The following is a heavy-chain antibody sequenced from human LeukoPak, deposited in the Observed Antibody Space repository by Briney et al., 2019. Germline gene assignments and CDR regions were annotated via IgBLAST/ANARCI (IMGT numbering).Heavy chain of an antibody. CDR2: IRNDGSNK. CDR1: GFTFSSYG. CDR3: AKDSRNYYYDSSGYYYGMNY. V-gene: IGHV3-30*02. Sequence: PPGSLRLSCAASGFTFSSYGMHWVRQAPGKGLEWVAFIRNDGSNKYYADSVKGRFTISRDNSKNTLYLQMNSLRAEDTAVYYCAKDSRNYYYDSSGYYYGMNYWGQGSLFTVSS. J-gene: IGHJ4*02. D-gene: IGHD3-22*01.